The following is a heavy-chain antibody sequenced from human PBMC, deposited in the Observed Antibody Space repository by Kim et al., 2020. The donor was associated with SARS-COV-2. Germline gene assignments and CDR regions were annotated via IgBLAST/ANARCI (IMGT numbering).Heavy chain of an antibody. D-gene: IGHD1-20*01. CDR3: ARAKYNWNDNWYWFDP. CDR2: ISSSGSTI. Sequence: GGSLRLSCAASGFTFSSYEMNWVRQAPGKGLEWVSYISSSGSTIYYADSVKGRFTISRDNAKNSLYLQMNSLRAEDTAVYYCARAKYNWNDNWYWFDPWGQGTLVTVSS. J-gene: IGHJ5*02. V-gene: IGHV3-48*03. CDR1: GFTFSSYE.